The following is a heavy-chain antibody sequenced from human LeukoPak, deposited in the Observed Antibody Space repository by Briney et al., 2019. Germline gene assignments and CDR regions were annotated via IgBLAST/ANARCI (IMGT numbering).Heavy chain of an antibody. Sequence: GGSLRLSCAASGFTFSTYAMSWVRQAPGKGLEWVSAISGSGGSTYNADSVKGRFTISRDNSKNTLYLQMNSLRAEDTAVYYCAKQGIWFGELSLDYWGQGTLVTVSS. J-gene: IGHJ4*02. V-gene: IGHV3-23*01. CDR2: ISGSGGST. D-gene: IGHD3-10*01. CDR3: AKQGIWFGELSLDY. CDR1: GFTFSTYA.